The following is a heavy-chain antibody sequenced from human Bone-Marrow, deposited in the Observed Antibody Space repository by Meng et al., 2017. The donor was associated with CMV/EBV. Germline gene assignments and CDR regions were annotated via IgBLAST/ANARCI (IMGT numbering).Heavy chain of an antibody. CDR2: IGGGAHST. CDR1: GFTFSSYA. D-gene: IGHD3/OR15-3a*01. V-gene: IGHV3-23*01. CDR3: AKGRDWVQGYFFDY. Sequence: ACGFTFSSYAMSWVRQAPRKGLEWVSAIGGGAHSTCYNDSVKGRFTITRDNSENTLSVQMNSLRAEDTAIYYCAKGRDWVQGYFFDYWGQGTLVTVSS. J-gene: IGHJ4*02.